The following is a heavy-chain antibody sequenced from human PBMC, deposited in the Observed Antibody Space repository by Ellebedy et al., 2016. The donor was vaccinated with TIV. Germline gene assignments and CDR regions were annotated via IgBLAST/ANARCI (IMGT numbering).Heavy chain of an antibody. CDR3: AREGTVWNVRGEN. CDR2: IKQDGSEK. CDR1: GFTFSRNW. J-gene: IGHJ4*02. Sequence: PGGSLRLSCEASGFTFSRNWISWFRLAPGKGLEWVANIKQDGSEKYYVDSVKGRFTISRDNAKNSVYLQLSSLGAEDTAVYYCAREGTVWNVRGENWGQGSLVTVSS. D-gene: IGHD1-1*01. V-gene: IGHV3-7*01.